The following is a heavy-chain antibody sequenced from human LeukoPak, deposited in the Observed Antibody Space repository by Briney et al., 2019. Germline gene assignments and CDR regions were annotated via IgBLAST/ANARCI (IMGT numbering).Heavy chain of an antibody. CDR1: GFTFSSYA. Sequence: GGSLRLSCAASGFTFSSYAMSWVRQAPGKGLEWVSGISGSGGSTYYADSVKGRFTISRDNSKNTLYLQMNSLRAEDTAVYYCVKDSGYPFSVWGQGTLVTVSS. D-gene: IGHD3-22*01. J-gene: IGHJ4*02. CDR3: VKDSGYPFSV. CDR2: ISGSGGST. V-gene: IGHV3-23*01.